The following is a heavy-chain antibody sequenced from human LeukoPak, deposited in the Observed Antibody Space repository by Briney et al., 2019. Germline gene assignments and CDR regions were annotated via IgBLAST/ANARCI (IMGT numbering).Heavy chain of an antibody. D-gene: IGHD5-18*01. CDR1: GFTFSNAW. V-gene: IGHV3-15*01. Sequence: GGSLRLSCAASGFTFSNAWMSWVRQAPGKGLEWVGRIKSKTDGGTTDYAAPVKGRFTISRDDSKNTLYLQMNSLKTEDTAVYYCTTRTRIGYSYGHSDYWGQGTLVTVSS. CDR2: IKSKTDGGTT. CDR3: TTRTRIGYSYGHSDY. J-gene: IGHJ4*02.